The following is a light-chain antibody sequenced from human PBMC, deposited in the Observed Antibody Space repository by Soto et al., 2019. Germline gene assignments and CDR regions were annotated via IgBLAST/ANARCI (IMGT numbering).Light chain of an antibody. Sequence: VMTQSPAILSVSPGERVTLSCRASQSVMNSLAWYQQRPGQAPRLLIHGASTRATGIPARFSGSGSGTEFTLTISSLQSEDFAVYYCQQHAHWPLTFGGGTKVEIK. CDR2: GAS. CDR3: QQHAHWPLT. V-gene: IGKV3-15*01. CDR1: QSVMNS. J-gene: IGKJ4*01.